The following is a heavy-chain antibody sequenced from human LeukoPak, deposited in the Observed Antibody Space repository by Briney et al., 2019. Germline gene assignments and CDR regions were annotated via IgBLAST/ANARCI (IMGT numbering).Heavy chain of an antibody. CDR3: ARSIYDYVWGSYDY. D-gene: IGHD3-16*01. Sequence: PGGSLRLSCAASGFTVNSNYMSWVRQAPGKGLEWVSVIYSGGRTDHADSVKGRFTISRDNSKNTLYLQMNSLRAEDTAVYYCARSIYDYVWGSYDYWGQGTLVTVSS. CDR2: IYSGGRT. CDR1: GFTVNSNY. J-gene: IGHJ4*02. V-gene: IGHV3-66*01.